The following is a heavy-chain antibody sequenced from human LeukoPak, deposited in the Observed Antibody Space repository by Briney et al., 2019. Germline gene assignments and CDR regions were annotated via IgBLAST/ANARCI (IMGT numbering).Heavy chain of an antibody. J-gene: IGHJ6*03. V-gene: IGHV5-51*01. Sequence: GESLKISCKGSGYSFTSYWIGWVRQMPGKGLEWMGIIYPGDSGTRYSPSFQGQVTISADKTISTAYLQWSSLKASDTAMYYCTRQAPHYDSSGYQPYYYYYMDVWGKGTTVTVSS. CDR3: TRQAPHYDSSGYQPYYYYYMDV. D-gene: IGHD3-22*01. CDR1: GYSFTSYW. CDR2: IYPGDSGT.